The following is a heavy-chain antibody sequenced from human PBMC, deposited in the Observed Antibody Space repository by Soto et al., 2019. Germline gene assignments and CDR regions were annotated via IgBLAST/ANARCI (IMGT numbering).Heavy chain of an antibody. J-gene: IGHJ4*02. D-gene: IGHD5-12*01. CDR1: GFTFNIYT. CDR3: AKGGTYHIGDFDS. V-gene: IGHV3-23*01. Sequence: EVQLLESGGGLVQPGGSLRLSCAASGFTFNIYTMSWVRQAPGKGLEWVSGIGARGSDTYFPDSVKGRFTISRDNSMDMVYLQMNSLGAEDTAVYFCAKGGTYHIGDFDSWGQGTLVTVSS. CDR2: IGARGSDT.